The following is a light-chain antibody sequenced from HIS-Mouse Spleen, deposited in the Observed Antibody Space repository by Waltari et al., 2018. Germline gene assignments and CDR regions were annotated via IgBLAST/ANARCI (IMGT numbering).Light chain of an antibody. CDR3: QAWDSSTVV. Sequence: SYELTQPPSVSVSPGQTASITCSGDKLGDTYACWDRQKPGQSPVLVIYQDSKRPSGIPERFSGSNSGNTATLTISGTQAMDEADYYCQAWDSSTVVFGGGTKLTVL. CDR2: QDS. CDR1: KLGDTY. V-gene: IGLV3-1*01. J-gene: IGLJ2*01.